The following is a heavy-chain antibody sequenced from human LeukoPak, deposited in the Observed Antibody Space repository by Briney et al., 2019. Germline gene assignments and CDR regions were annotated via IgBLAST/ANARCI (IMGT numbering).Heavy chain of an antibody. CDR1: GFTFSRYS. Sequence: GGSLRLSCAASGFTFSRYSMNWVRQAPGKGLEWVSSISDGSSYIYHADSVKGRFTISRDNAKNSLYLHMNSLRADDTAVYYCARDHYGSGRYGMDVWGQGTTVTVSS. D-gene: IGHD3-10*01. CDR3: ARDHYGSGRYGMDV. CDR2: ISDGSSYI. V-gene: IGHV3-21*01. J-gene: IGHJ6*02.